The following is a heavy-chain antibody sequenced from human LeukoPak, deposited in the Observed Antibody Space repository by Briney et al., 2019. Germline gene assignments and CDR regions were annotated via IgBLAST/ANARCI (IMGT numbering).Heavy chain of an antibody. Sequence: ASVKVSCKASGYTFTSYAMNWVRQAPGQGLEWMGWINTNTGNPTYAQGFTGRSVFSLDTSVSTAYLQISSLKAEDTAVYYCARGGWVITSSSSPYFDYWGQGTLVTVSS. J-gene: IGHJ4*02. CDR1: GYTFTSYA. V-gene: IGHV7-4-1*02. D-gene: IGHD6-6*01. CDR3: ARGGWVITSSSSPYFDY. CDR2: INTNTGNP.